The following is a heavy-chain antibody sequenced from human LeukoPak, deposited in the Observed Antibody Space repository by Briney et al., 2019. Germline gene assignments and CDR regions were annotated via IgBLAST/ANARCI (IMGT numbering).Heavy chain of an antibody. D-gene: IGHD2-8*01. V-gene: IGHV3-74*01. CDR1: GFIFSYYC. CDR3: LRVDDTNGHNWFDP. CDR2: IIGDGTRT. Sequence: GSLRLSCAASGFIFSYYCMHWVRQGSGKGPVWVSRIIGDGTRTDYADSVKGRFTISRDNAKSTLYLQMNSLTVEDTAVYYCLRVDDTNGHNWFDPWGQGTLVTVSS. J-gene: IGHJ5*02.